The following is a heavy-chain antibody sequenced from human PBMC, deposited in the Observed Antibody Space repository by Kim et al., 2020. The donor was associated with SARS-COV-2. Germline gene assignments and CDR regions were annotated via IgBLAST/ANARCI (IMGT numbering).Heavy chain of an antibody. Sequence: GGSLRLSCAASGFTFSSFGMHWVRQAPGKGLEWVAVISYDGSNKYYADSVKGRFTISRDNSKNTLYLQMNSLSAEDTAVYYCAKQALIAAAGNFFDCWGQGALVTVSS. D-gene: IGHD6-13*01. CDR3: AKQALIAAAGNFFDC. CDR2: ISYDGSNK. J-gene: IGHJ4*02. V-gene: IGHV3-30*18. CDR1: GFTFSSFG.